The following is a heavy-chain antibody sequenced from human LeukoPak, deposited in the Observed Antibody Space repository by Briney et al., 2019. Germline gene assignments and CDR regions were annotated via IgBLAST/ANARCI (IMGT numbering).Heavy chain of an antibody. D-gene: IGHD2-8*01. V-gene: IGHV3-23*01. CDR3: AKGKVNHNGAFDV. CDR1: GFSFSSYA. CDR2: ISASGANT. Sequence: LPGGSLRLSCAASGFSFSSYAMSWVRQAPGKGLEWVSAISASGANTNYADSVRGRFTISRDNSKKQAYLQMNSLRVEDTAIYYCAKGKVNHNGAFDVWGQGTRVTASS. J-gene: IGHJ3*01.